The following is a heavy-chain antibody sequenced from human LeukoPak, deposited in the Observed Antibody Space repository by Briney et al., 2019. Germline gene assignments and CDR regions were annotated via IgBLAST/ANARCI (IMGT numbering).Heavy chain of an antibody. CDR3: AKVLKWGSYYTLYYYYGMDV. CDR2: ISGSGGGT. V-gene: IGHV3-23*01. Sequence: GGSLRLSCAASGFTFSSYAMSWVRQAPGKGLEWVSAISGSGGGTYYADSVKGRFTISRDNSKNTLYLQMNSLRAEDTAVYYCAKVLKWGSYYTLYYYYGMDVWGQGTTVTVSS. J-gene: IGHJ6*02. CDR1: GFTFSSYA. D-gene: IGHD1-26*01.